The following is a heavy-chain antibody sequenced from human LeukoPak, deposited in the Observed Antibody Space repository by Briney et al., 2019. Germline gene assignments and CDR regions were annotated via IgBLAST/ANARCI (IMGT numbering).Heavy chain of an antibody. CDR1: GGSISSYY. V-gene: IGHV4-39*01. CDR3: AGITMVRGVWPEIDY. Sequence: SETLSLTCTVSGGSISSYYWGWIRQPPGKGLEWIGSIYYSGSTYYNPSLKSRVTISVDTSKNQFSLKLSSVTAADTAVYYCAGITMVRGVWPEIDYWGQGTLVTVSS. D-gene: IGHD3-10*01. J-gene: IGHJ4*02. CDR2: IYYSGST.